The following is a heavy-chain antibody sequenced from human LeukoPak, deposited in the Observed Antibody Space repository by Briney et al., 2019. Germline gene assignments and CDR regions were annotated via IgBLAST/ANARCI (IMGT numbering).Heavy chain of an antibody. CDR2: IYSSGST. CDR3: TRGNYYGSGSFPYYFDF. V-gene: IGHV4-59*08. CDR1: GGSITSYY. Sequence: MPSETLSLTCNVSGGSITSYYWTWIRQPPGKGLEWIGCIYSSGSTNYNPSLKSRVTISIDTSKNQFSVDLSSVTAADTAVYYCTRGNYYGSGSFPYYFDFWGQGALVAVSS. D-gene: IGHD3-10*01. J-gene: IGHJ4*02.